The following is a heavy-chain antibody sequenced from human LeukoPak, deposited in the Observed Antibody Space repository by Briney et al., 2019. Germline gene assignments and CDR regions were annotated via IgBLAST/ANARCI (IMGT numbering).Heavy chain of an antibody. Sequence: GGSLRLSCAASGFTFSSYAMHWVRQAPGKGLEWVAVISYDGSNKYYADSVKGRFTISRDNSKNTLYLQMNSLRAEDTAAYYCARDHVVVPAAMAGGGWRSYYFDYWGQGTLVTVSS. CDR2: ISYDGSNK. CDR1: GFTFSSYA. V-gene: IGHV3-30-3*01. CDR3: ARDHVVVPAAMAGGGWRSYYFDY. D-gene: IGHD2-2*01. J-gene: IGHJ4*02.